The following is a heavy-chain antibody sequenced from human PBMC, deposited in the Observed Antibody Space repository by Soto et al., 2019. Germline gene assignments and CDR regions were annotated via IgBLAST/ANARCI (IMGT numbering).Heavy chain of an antibody. CDR2: IYYSGSS. J-gene: IGHJ5*02. CDR3: ARSRISIFGILIIGSSFDP. Sequence: NPSETLSLTCTVSGGSISSGDYYWRWIRQPPGKGLEWIGYIYYSGSSYYNPSLKRRVSISIDTSKNQFSLKLSSVTAADTAVYYCARSRISIFGILIIGSSFDPWGQGSLVTVSS. V-gene: IGHV4-30-4*01. CDR1: GGSISSGDYY. D-gene: IGHD3-3*01.